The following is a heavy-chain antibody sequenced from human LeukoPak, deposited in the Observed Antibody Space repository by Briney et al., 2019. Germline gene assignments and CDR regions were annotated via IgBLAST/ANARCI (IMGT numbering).Heavy chain of an antibody. D-gene: IGHD2-15*01. CDR1: GYTFTSYD. CDR2: LNPKSGNT. J-gene: IGHJ4*02. Sequence: GASVKVSCKASGYTFTSYDINWVRQATGQGLEWMGWLNPKSGNTGYAQKFQGRVTMTRNTSISTAYMELSSLRSDDTAVYYCARVGLVVAATPDDYWGQGTLVTVSS. CDR3: ARVGLVVAATPDDY. V-gene: IGHV1-8*01.